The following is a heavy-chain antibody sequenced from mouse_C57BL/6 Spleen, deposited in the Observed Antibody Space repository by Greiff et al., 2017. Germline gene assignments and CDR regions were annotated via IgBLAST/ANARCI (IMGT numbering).Heavy chain of an antibody. D-gene: IGHD1-1*02. J-gene: IGHJ4*01. Sequence: EVMLVESGGGLVKPGGSLKLSCAASGFTFSSYAMSWVRQTPEKRLEWVATISDGGSYTYYPDNVKGRFTISRDNAKNNLYLQMSHLKSEDTAMYYCARGYGDYYAMDYWGQGTSVTVSS. CDR3: ARGYGDYYAMDY. V-gene: IGHV5-4*03. CDR2: ISDGGSYT. CDR1: GFTFSSYA.